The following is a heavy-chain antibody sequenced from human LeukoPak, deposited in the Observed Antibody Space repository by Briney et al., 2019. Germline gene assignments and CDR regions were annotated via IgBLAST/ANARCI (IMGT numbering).Heavy chain of an antibody. CDR3: AKLGIVTTVTRGLSGMDV. D-gene: IGHD4-11*01. CDR1: GFTFSNSD. Sequence: GRSLRLSCAASGFTFSNSDIHWVRQAPGKGLEWVAIISYDGSDKYYADSVKGRFTISRDNSKNTLYLQMNGLRAEDTAVYYCAKLGIVTTVTRGLSGMDVWGQGTTVTVSS. V-gene: IGHV3-30*18. CDR2: ISYDGSDK. J-gene: IGHJ6*02.